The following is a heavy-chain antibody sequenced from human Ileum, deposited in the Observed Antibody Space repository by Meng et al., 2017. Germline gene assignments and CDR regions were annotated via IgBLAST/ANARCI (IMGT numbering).Heavy chain of an antibody. J-gene: IGHJ4*02. D-gene: IGHD2-8*01. Sequence: SLKISCATYGFTFGEYAMHWVRQAPGKGLERVAGVTWNSDTIAYADSVKGRFTISRDHAKKSLYLEMNSLTTQDTAFYYCAKDSRRSCTNGICYSRGWNHFDSWGQGTLVTVSS. V-gene: IGHV3-9*01. CDR3: AKDSRRSCTNGICYSRGWNHFDS. CDR1: GFTFGEYA. CDR2: VTWNSDTI.